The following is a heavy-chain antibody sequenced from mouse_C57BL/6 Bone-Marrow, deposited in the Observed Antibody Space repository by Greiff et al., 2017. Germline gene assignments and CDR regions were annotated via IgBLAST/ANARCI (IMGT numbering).Heavy chain of an antibody. CDR1: GYTFTSYA. J-gene: IGHJ4*01. D-gene: IGHD2-5*01. V-gene: IGHV1-52*01. CDR3: ARNEGSNCGGLDY. CDR2: IDPADSDT. Sequence: QVHVKQPGAELVRPGSSVKLSCKASGYTFTSYAMHWVKQRPIQGLAWVGTIDPADSDTHYNHKVKGKVTLTVDKSSSTAYMQLSSLTSEDSAVYYCARNEGSNCGGLDYWGQGTSVTVSA.